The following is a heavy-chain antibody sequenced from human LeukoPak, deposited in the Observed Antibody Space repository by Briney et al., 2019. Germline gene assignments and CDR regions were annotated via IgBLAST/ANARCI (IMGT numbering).Heavy chain of an antibody. CDR1: GYTFTSYY. J-gene: IGHJ4*02. V-gene: IGHV1-2*02. D-gene: IGHD3-10*01. Sequence: VASVKVSCKASGYTFTSYYMHWVRQAPGQGLEWMGWINPNSGDTNYAQKFQGRVTMTRDTSISTAYMELSRLRSDDTAVYYCARVRDLWFGDFDYWGQGTLVTVSS. CDR2: INPNSGDT. CDR3: ARVRDLWFGDFDY.